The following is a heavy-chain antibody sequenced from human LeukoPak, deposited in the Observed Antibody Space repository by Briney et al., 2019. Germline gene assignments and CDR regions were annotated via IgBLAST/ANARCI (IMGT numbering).Heavy chain of an antibody. D-gene: IGHD3-22*01. CDR3: ARRSYYDSSGYLPSPYYFDY. CDR2: IHYSGST. J-gene: IGHJ4*02. CDR1: GRSFSGYY. V-gene: IGHV4-34*01. Sequence: SETLSLTCAVYGRSFSGYYWSWIRQPPGKGLEWIGTIHYSGSTYYHPSLKSRVTISVDTSKNQFSRKLSFVTAADTAVYYCARRSYYDSSGYLPSPYYFDYWGQGTLVTVSS.